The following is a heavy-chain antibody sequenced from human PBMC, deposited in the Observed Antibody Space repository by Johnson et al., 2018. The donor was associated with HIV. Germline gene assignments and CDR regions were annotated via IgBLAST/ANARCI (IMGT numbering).Heavy chain of an antibody. Sequence: QVQLVESGGGVVQPGRSLRLSCAASGFNFSNYGMYWVRQAPGKGLEWVAVIWYDGSNKYYANSVKGRFIISRDNSKNTLYLQMNSLRAEDTAVYYCAKGASGSQRRGAFDIWGRGTMVTVSS. CDR3: AKGASGSQRRGAFDI. CDR1: GFNFSNYG. D-gene: IGHD1-26*01. V-gene: IGHV3-33*06. CDR2: IWYDGSNK. J-gene: IGHJ3*02.